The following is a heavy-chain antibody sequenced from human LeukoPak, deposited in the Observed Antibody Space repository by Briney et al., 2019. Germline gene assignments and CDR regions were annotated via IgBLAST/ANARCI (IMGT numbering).Heavy chain of an antibody. CDR3: ANDSGYPSRMWDAACTTECFQY. V-gene: IGHV3-43*02. CDR1: GFTFDDYA. CDR2: ISGDGGST. J-gene: IGHJ1*01. Sequence: GGSLRLSCAASGFTFDDYAMHWVRQDPGKGLEWVSLISGDGGSTYYADSVKGRFTISRDNSKNSLYLQMNSLRTEDTALYYGANDSGYPSRMWDAACTTECFQYWGQGTLVTVSS. D-gene: IGHD6-13*01.